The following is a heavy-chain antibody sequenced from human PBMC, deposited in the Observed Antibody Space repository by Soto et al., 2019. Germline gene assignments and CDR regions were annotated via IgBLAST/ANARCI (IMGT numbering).Heavy chain of an antibody. V-gene: IGHV1-69*01. CDR3: AARRYCSGGSCPDYFDY. Sequence: QVQLVQSGAEVKKPGSSVKVSCKASGGTFSSYAIAWVRQAPGQGLEWRGGIIPIFGTANYAQKFQGRVTITADESTTTAYMELSSLRSEDTAVYYCAARRYCSGGSCPDYFDYWGQGTLVTVSS. J-gene: IGHJ4*02. D-gene: IGHD2-15*01. CDR1: GGTFSSYA. CDR2: IIPIFGTA.